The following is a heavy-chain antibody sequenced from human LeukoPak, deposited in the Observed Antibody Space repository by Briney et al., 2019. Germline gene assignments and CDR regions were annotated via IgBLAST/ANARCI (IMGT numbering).Heavy chain of an antibody. J-gene: IGHJ4*02. CDR3: AREANYYGSGSYFEGTFDY. CDR2: IYYSGNT. D-gene: IGHD3-10*01. V-gene: IGHV4-39*07. CDR1: GVSISSSNSY. Sequence: SETLSLTCTVSGVSISSSNSYWGWIRQPPGKGLEWIGSIYYSGNTYYNASLKSRVTISIDTSKNEFSLKLTSVIAADTAVYYCAREANYYGSGSYFEGTFDYWSQGSLVTVSS.